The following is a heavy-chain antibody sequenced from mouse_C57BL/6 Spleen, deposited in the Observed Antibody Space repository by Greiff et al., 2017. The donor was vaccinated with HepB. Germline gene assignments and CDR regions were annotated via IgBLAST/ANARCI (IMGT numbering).Heavy chain of an antibody. CDR3: ARSKDWSSYYYAMDY. V-gene: IGHV1-26*01. Sequence: EVQLQQSGPELVKPGASVKISCKASGYTFTDYYVNWVKQSHGKSLEWIGDINPNNGGTSYNQKFKGKATLTVDKSSSTAYMELRSLTSEDSAVYYCARSKDWSSYYYAMDYWGQGTSVTVSS. CDR2: INPNNGGT. CDR1: GYTFTDYY. J-gene: IGHJ4*01.